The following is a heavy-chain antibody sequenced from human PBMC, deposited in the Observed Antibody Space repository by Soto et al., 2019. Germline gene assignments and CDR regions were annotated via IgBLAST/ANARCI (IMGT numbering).Heavy chain of an antibody. D-gene: IGHD3-10*01. CDR1: GFTFSNYW. V-gene: IGHV3-7*05. J-gene: IGHJ4*02. Sequence: EVHLVESGGGLVQPGGSLRLSCAASGFTFSNYWMTWVRQAPGKGLEWVANINPDGGAKSYVDSVKGRFTLSRDNAKNSLYLQMSSLRAEDTAVYYCAKAFYNGNSDFGYWGQGTLVTVSS. CDR3: AKAFYNGNSDFGY. CDR2: INPDGGAK.